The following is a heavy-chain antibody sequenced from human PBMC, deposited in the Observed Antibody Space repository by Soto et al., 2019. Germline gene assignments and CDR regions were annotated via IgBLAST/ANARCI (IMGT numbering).Heavy chain of an antibody. D-gene: IGHD2-2*01. CDR2: ISYDGSNK. J-gene: IGHJ6*02. CDR1: GFTFSSYG. Sequence: QPGGSLRLSCAASGFTFSSYGMRWVRQAPGKGLEWVAVISYDGSNKYYGDSVKGRFTISRDNSKNTLYLQMNSLRAEDTAVYYCAKAVGYCSSSSCRDYYYYYGMDVWGQGTTVTVSS. CDR3: AKAVGYCSSSSCRDYYYYYGMDV. V-gene: IGHV3-30*18.